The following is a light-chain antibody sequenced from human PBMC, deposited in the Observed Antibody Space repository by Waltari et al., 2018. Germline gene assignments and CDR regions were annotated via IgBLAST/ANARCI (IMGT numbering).Light chain of an antibody. CDR2: WAS. CDR3: QQYVVIPWT. Sequence: DIVMTQSPDSLAVSLGERAIINCKSSQSVLYSSNNKNYLAWYQQKPGQPPKLLIYWASTRELGVPDQFSGSGSGTDFTLTINSLQAEDVAVYYCQQYVVIPWTFGQGTKVEVK. J-gene: IGKJ1*01. CDR1: QSVLYSSNNKNY. V-gene: IGKV4-1*01.